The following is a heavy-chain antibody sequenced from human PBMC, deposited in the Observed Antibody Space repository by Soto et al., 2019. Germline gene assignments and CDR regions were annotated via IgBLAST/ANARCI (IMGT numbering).Heavy chain of an antibody. J-gene: IGHJ6*02. CDR2: VIPIFGAA. V-gene: IGHV1-69*06. D-gene: IGHD2-21*01. Sequence: QVQLVQSGPEVKKPGSSVKVSCKASGGTFSSDGISWVRQAPGQGLDWMGGVIPIFGAANYAQRFQGRVTITADKSTSTGYMELSSLRSEDTAVYYCATEGRLRSYSYYGLDVWGQGNTVIVSS. CDR1: GGTFSSDG. CDR3: ATEGRLRSYSYYGLDV.